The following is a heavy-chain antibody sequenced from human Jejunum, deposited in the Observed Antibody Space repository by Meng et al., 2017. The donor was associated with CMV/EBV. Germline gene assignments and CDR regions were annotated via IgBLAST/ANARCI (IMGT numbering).Heavy chain of an antibody. CDR1: GDSIRSDIW. Sequence: VQLQESGPGLVKPSGTLSLTCAVSGDSIRSDIWWSWVRQPPGKGLEWIGEVYHRGDTNYNPSLKSRVNISVDKSKNQFYLSLFSVTAADTAVYYCGRDQGRELINHWGQGTLVTVSS. D-gene: IGHD1-7*01. V-gene: IGHV4-4*02. CDR3: GRDQGRELINH. J-gene: IGHJ4*02. CDR2: VYHRGDT.